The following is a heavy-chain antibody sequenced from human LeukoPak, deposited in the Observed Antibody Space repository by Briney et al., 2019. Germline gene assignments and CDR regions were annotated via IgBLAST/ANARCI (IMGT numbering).Heavy chain of an antibody. D-gene: IGHD2-2*02. V-gene: IGHV1-18*01. CDR3: ARSGPRYCSSTSCYTAPDSDY. J-gene: IGHJ4*02. CDR1: GYTFTGYG. Sequence: ASVKVSCKASGYTFTGYGISWVRQAPGQGLEWMGWISAYNGNTNYAQKLQGRVTMTTDTSTSTAYMELRSLRSDDTAVYYCARSGPRYCSSTSCYTAPDSDYWGQGTLVTVSS. CDR2: ISAYNGNT.